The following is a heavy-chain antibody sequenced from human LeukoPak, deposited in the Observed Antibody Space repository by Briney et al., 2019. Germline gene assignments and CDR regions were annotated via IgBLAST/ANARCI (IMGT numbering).Heavy chain of an antibody. D-gene: IGHD2-8*01. V-gene: IGHV3-30*04. J-gene: IGHJ6*03. Sequence: GGSLRLSCAASGFTFSSYAMHWVRQAPGKGLEWVAVISYDGSNKYYADSVKGRFTISRDNSKNTLYLQMNSLRAEDTAVYYCAKDSLYARPQSYYMDVWGKRTTVTISS. CDR3: AKDSLYARPQSYYMDV. CDR1: GFTFSSYA. CDR2: ISYDGSNK.